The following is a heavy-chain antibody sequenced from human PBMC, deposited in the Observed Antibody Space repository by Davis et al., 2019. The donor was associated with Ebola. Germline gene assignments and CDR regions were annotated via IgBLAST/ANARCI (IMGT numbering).Heavy chain of an antibody. Sequence: SVKVSCKASGGTFSSYAISWVRQAPGQGLEWMGGIIPIFGTANYAQKFQGRVTITADESTSTAYMELSSLRSDDTAVYYCARDRPNWNSDYYYYYGMDVWGQGTTVTVSS. V-gene: IGHV1-69*13. J-gene: IGHJ6*02. CDR3: ARDRPNWNSDYYYYYGMDV. D-gene: IGHD1-7*01. CDR2: IIPIFGTA. CDR1: GGTFSSYA.